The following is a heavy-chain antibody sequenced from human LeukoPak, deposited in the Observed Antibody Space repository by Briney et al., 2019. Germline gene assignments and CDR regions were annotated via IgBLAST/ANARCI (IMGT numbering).Heavy chain of an antibody. CDR2: INPNSGGT. V-gene: IGHV1-2*02. D-gene: IGHD2-2*01. CDR3: ARAIRRGVRTSCYGY. Sequence: ASVKVSCKASGYTFTGYYMHWVRQAPGQGLEWMGWINPNSGGTNYAQKFQGRVTMTRDTSISTAYMELSRLRSDDTAVYYCARAIRRGVRTSCYGYWGQGTLVTVSS. J-gene: IGHJ4*02. CDR1: GYTFTGYY.